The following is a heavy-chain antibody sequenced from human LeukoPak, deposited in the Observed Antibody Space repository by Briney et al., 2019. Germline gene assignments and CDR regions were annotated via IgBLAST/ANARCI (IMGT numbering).Heavy chain of an antibody. CDR2: ISGSGGST. Sequence: GGSLRLSCAASGFTFSSYAMSWVRQAPGKGLEWVSAISGSGGSTYYADSVKGRFTISRDNAKNSLYLQMNSLRAEDTAVYYCARGNEALDAFDIWGQGTMVTVST. J-gene: IGHJ3*02. V-gene: IGHV3-23*01. D-gene: IGHD1-1*01. CDR3: ARGNEALDAFDI. CDR1: GFTFSSYA.